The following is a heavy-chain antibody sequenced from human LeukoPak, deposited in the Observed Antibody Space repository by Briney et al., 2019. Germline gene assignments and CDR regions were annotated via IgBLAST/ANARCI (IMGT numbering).Heavy chain of an antibody. J-gene: IGHJ4*02. CDR3: ARDDGIGGPFDY. CDR2: IYSGGTT. Sequence: GGSLRLSCAVSGFTVSTNYMNWVRQAPGKGLEWVSVIYSGGTTNYADSVEGRFTISRDNSKNTLYLLMNSLRAEDTAVYYCARDDGIGGPFDYWGQGTLVTVSS. D-gene: IGHD4-23*01. V-gene: IGHV3-53*01. CDR1: GFTVSTNY.